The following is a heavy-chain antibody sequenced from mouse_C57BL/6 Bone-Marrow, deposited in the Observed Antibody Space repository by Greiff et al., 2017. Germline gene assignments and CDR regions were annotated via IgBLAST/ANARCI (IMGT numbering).Heavy chain of an antibody. CDR3: GRGGYYEVWYFDV. D-gene: IGHD2-3*01. Sequence: DVQLVESGGDLVKPGGSLKLSCAASGFTFSSYGMPWVRQTPDKRLEWVATISSGGSYTYYPDSVKGRITISRDNAKNTLYLQMSSLTSEDAAVYYYGRGGYYEVWYFDVWGKGTTVTVSS. V-gene: IGHV5-6*01. CDR1: GFTFSSYG. J-gene: IGHJ1*03. CDR2: ISSGGSYT.